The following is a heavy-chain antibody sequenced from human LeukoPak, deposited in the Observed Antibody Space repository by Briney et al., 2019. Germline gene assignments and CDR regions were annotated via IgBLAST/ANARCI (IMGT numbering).Heavy chain of an antibody. Sequence: SETLSLTCTVSSGSITSSVYYCSWIRQPPGKGLEWIAGINYSGVTHYNPSLKSRVTITVDTSKNHYSLNLSSETAADTAVYYCAIDSGSSGRIDPWGQGTLVTVSS. D-gene: IGHD3-10*01. CDR1: SGSITSSVYY. CDR3: AIDSGSSGRIDP. CDR2: INYSGVT. V-gene: IGHV4-39*02. J-gene: IGHJ5*02.